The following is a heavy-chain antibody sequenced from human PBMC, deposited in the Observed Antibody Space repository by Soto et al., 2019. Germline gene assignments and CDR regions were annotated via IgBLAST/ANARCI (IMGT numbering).Heavy chain of an antibody. Sequence: GGSLRLSCAASGFTFSSYAMHWVRQAPGKGLEWVAVISYDGSNKYYADSVKGRFTISRDNSKNTLYLQMNSLRAEDTAVYYCASPFVSWELLNYFDYWGQGTLVTVSS. CDR2: ISYDGSNK. CDR3: ASPFVSWELLNYFDY. J-gene: IGHJ4*02. V-gene: IGHV3-30-3*01. D-gene: IGHD1-26*01. CDR1: GFTFSSYA.